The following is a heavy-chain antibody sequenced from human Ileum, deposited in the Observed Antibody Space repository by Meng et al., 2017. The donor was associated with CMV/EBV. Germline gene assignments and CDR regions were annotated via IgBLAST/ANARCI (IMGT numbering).Heavy chain of an antibody. Sequence: GESLKISCVASGLTFSGHWMHWVRQTPGKELVWVSRISDDGSITTYADSVRGRFTISRDNTKNTLYLQMSSLAVDDTAVYYCITEAAGGDYWGQGALVTVSS. D-gene: IGHD1-14*01. CDR2: ISDDGSIT. CDR1: GLTFSGHW. CDR3: ITEAAGGDY. J-gene: IGHJ4*02. V-gene: IGHV3-74*01.